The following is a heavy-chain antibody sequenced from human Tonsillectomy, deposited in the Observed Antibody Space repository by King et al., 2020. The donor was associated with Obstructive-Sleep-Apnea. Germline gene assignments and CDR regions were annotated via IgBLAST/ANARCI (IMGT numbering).Heavy chain of an antibody. J-gene: IGHJ6*02. Sequence: VQLVESGGGLVQPGGSLRLSCAASGFTFSSYWMSWVRQAPGKGLEWVANIKQDGSEKYYVDSVKGRFTISRDNAKNSLYLQMNSLRAEDTAVYYCARDRQIVVVITTEDAYGMDVWGQGTTVTVSS. CDR3: ARDRQIVVVITTEDAYGMDV. D-gene: IGHD3-22*01. CDR2: IKQDGSEK. V-gene: IGHV3-7*03. CDR1: GFTFSSYW.